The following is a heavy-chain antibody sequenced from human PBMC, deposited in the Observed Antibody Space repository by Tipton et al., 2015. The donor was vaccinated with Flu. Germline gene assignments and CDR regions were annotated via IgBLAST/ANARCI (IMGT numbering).Heavy chain of an antibody. Sequence: QVQLVQSGAEVKKPGASVKVSCKASGYIFTGYYILWVRQAPGQGLEWVGWINPNSGGTNSAQKFQGRVTMTRDTSISTAYMELSSLGSDDTAVYYCAREVGYCTSTGCSSNGLDVWGQGTTVSVTS. CDR2: INPNSGGT. D-gene: IGHD2-2*01. J-gene: IGHJ6*02. V-gene: IGHV1-2*02. CDR1: GYIFTGYY. CDR3: AREVGYCTSTGCSSNGLDV.